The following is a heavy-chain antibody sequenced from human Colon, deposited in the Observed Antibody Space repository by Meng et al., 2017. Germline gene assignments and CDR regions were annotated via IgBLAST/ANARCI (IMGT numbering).Heavy chain of an antibody. CDR2: ISGDGGET. J-gene: IGHJ4*02. CDR3: ATLHPTGIDS. Sequence: GESLKISCAASGFTFSSHWMHWVRQAPGNGLVWVSRISGDGGETSYADSVKGRFTISRDNAKNTLYLQMNSLRVEDTAVYYCATLHPTGIDSWGQGNLVTVSS. V-gene: IGHV3-74*01. CDR1: GFTFSSHW.